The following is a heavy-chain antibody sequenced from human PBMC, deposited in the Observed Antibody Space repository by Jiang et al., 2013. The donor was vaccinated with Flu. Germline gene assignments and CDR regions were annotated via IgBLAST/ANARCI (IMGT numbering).Heavy chain of an antibody. CDR3: AKVGNGWYEFDS. CDR1: GFTFDKFA. V-gene: IGHV3-23*01. D-gene: IGHD6-19*01. J-gene: IGHJ4*02. Sequence: PGGSLRLACLAPGFTFDKFAMNWVRQAPGKGLEWVSGINGGGDNTYYADSVQGRFMISRDNSKNTVYLQLASVKAEDTALYYCAKVGNGWYEFDSWGQGTLVTVSS. CDR2: INGGGDNT.